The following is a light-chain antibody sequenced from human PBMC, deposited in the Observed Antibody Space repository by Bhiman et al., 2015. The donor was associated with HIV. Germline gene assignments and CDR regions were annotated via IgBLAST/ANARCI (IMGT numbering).Light chain of an antibody. CDR2: YDG. J-gene: IGLJ1*01. Sequence: SYGLTQPPSLSVSPGQTASITCSGDKLGNRYACWYQQKPGQAPVVVIYYDGDRPSGIPERFSGSNSGNTATLTISRVEAGDEADYYCQVWDSSSGHPSYVFGTGTKVTVL. CDR3: QVWDSSSGHPSYV. V-gene: IGLV3-21*04. CDR1: KLGNRY.